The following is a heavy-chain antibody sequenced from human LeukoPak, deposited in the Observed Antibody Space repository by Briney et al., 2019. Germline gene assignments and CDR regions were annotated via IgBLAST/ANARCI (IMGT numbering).Heavy chain of an antibody. CDR2: INPTGSRT. Sequence: ASVKVSCKASGYTFTSYAMNWVRQAPGQGLEWVGLINPTGSRTLYAQKFQGRVTMTRDMSTSTDYMELSSLRSEDTAIYYCARDNSVGGIAWWFDPWGQGTLVTVSS. CDR1: GYTFTSYA. V-gene: IGHV1-46*01. CDR3: ARDNSVGGIAWWFDP. D-gene: IGHD3-10*01. J-gene: IGHJ5*02.